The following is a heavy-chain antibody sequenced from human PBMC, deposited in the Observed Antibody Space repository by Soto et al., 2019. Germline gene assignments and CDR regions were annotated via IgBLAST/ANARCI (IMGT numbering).Heavy chain of an antibody. CDR2: VYYSGST. CDR1: NGSIGTYY. D-gene: IGHD3-9*01. CDR3: VRDYLLTGFGT. J-gene: IGHJ5*02. Sequence: SETLSLTCTVSNGSIGTYYWTWVRQPPGKGLEWIGYVYYSGSTNYNPSLKSRVGMSIDTSKNQFSLELKSVTAADTATYFCVRDYLLTGFGTCGQRPLVTVSS. V-gene: IGHV4-59*01.